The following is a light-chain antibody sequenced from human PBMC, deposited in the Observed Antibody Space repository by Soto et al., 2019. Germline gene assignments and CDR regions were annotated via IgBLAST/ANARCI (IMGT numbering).Light chain of an antibody. V-gene: IGKV1-9*01. Sequence: DIQLTQYPPFLSASVGDQVTIPCRASQGINTYLAWYQQKLGKAPKVLIYDASKLHSGVPSRFSGSGSGTEFTLTIDSLQPDDFATFYCQQYSTYPLTFGGGTKVDIK. J-gene: IGKJ4*01. CDR1: QGINTY. CDR3: QQYSTYPLT. CDR2: DAS.